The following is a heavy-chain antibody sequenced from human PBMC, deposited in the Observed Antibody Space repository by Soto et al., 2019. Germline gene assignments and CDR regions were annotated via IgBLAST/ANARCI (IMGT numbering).Heavy chain of an antibody. Sequence: GASVKVSCKASGGTFSSYAISWVRQAPGQGLEWMGGIIPIFGTANYAQKFQGRVTITADKSTSTAYMKLSSLRSEDTAVYYCAGERGDSSSWYSGYYYYYGMDVWGQGTTVTVSS. J-gene: IGHJ6*02. CDR3: AGERGDSSSWYSGYYYYYGMDV. CDR2: IIPIFGTA. V-gene: IGHV1-69*06. CDR1: GGTFSSYA. D-gene: IGHD6-13*01.